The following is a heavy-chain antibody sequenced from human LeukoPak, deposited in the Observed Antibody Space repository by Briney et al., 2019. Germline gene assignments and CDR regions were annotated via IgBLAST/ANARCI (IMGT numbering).Heavy chain of an antibody. CDR3: ARVELRFLEWLPQYYYYYGMDV. CDR1: GYTFTGYY. V-gene: IGHV1-2*02. CDR2: INPNSGGT. D-gene: IGHD3-3*01. J-gene: IGHJ6*02. Sequence: ASVKVSCKASGYTFTGYYMHLVRQAPGQGLEWMGWINPNSGGTNYAQKFQGRVTMTRDTSISTAYMELSRLRSDDTAVYYCARVELRFLEWLPQYYYYYGMDVWGQGTTVTVSS.